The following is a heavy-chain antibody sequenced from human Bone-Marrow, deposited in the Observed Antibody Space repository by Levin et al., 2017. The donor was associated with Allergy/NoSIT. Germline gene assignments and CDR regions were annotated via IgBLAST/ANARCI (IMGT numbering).Heavy chain of an antibody. CDR2: INPSGGST. CDR1: GYTFTSYY. D-gene: IGHD2-15*01. J-gene: IGHJ4*02. V-gene: IGHV1-46*01. Sequence: VASVKVSCKASGYTFTSYYMHWVRQAPGQGLEWMGIINPSGGSTSYAQKFQGRVTMTRDTSTSTVYMELSSLRSEDTAVYYCAREPIVVVVAASRRPNRDYFDYWGQGTLVTVSS. CDR3: AREPIVVVVAASRRPNRDYFDY.